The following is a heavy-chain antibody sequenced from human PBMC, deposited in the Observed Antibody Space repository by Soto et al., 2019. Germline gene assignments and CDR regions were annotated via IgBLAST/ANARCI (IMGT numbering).Heavy chain of an antibody. J-gene: IGHJ6*02. CDR3: ARDSRFLEWFPTTHGMDV. Sequence: VGSLRLSCAASGFTFSSYSMNWVRQAPGKGLEWVSSISSSSSYIYYADSVKGRFTISRDNAKNSLYLQMNSLRAEDTAVYYCARDSRFLEWFPTTHGMDVWGQGTTVTVSS. V-gene: IGHV3-21*01. CDR2: ISSSSSYI. CDR1: GFTFSSYS. D-gene: IGHD3-3*01.